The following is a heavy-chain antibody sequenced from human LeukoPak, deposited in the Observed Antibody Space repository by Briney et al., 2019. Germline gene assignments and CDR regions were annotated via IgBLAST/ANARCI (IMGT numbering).Heavy chain of an antibody. CDR3: AREDYVWGSYRSSGSD. CDR2: IYSGGST. J-gene: IGHJ4*02. D-gene: IGHD3-16*02. CDR1: GFTVSSNY. V-gene: IGHV3-66*01. Sequence: GGSLRLSCAASGFTVSSNYMSWVRQAPGKGLEWVSVIYSGGSTYYADSVKGRFTISRDNSKNTLYLQMNSLRAEDTAVYYCAREDYVWGSYRSSGSDWSQGTLVTVSS.